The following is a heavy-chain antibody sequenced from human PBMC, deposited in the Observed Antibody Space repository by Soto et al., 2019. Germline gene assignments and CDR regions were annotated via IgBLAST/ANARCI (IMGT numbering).Heavy chain of an antibody. CDR2: IYVTGAV. CDR1: GAALNSGNYY. V-gene: IGHV4-31*03. D-gene: IGHD2-21*01. Sequence: ASETLSLTCSVSGAALNSGNYYRSWIRQVPGKGLEWIGHIYVTGAVDYNPSLRDRITISQDTSERQFSLNLRLVTAADTAVYYCARLRIATNNYKWFDPWGQGTLVSV. J-gene: IGHJ5*02. CDR3: ARLRIATNNYKWFDP.